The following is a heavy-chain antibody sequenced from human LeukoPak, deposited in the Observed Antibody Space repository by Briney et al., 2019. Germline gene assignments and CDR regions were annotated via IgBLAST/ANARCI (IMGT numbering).Heavy chain of an antibody. CDR3: ARLQPYDCSSTRCLSYYFDY. V-gene: IGHV4-59*08. CDR1: GGSISSYY. Sequence: SQTLSLTCTVSGGSISSYYWSWIRQPPGKGLEWIGYIYYSGSTNYNPSLKSRVTISVDTSKNQFSLKLSSVTAADTAVYYCARLQPYDCSSTRCLSYYFDYWGQGTLVTVSS. CDR2: IYYSGST. D-gene: IGHD2-2*01. J-gene: IGHJ4*02.